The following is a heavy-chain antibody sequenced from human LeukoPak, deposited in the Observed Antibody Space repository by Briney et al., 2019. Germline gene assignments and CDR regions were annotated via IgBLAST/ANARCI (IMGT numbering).Heavy chain of an antibody. CDR1: GGSHKGYR. V-gene: IGHV4-34*01. CDR3: AKIYSDYLVY. Sequence: SETLSLTCAVYGGSHKGYRWGWGRHSPNKGLEWIADISDSGTSNYTPSLKSRVTISVDTSKNHFSLKLNSVTAADMAVYYCAKIYSDYLVYWGQGTQITVSS. CDR2: ISDSGTS. J-gene: IGHJ4*02. D-gene: IGHD4-11*01.